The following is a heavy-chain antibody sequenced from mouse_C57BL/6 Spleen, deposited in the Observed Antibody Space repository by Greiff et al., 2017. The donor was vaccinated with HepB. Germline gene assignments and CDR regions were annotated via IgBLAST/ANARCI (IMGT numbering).Heavy chain of an antibody. J-gene: IGHJ3*01. Sequence: EVQRVESGEGLVKPGGSLKLSCAASGFTFSSYAMSWVRQTPEKRLEWVAYISSGGDYIYYADTVKGRFTISRDNARNTLYLQMSSLKSEDTAMYYCTREPNYYGSSYWFAYWGQGTLVTVSA. D-gene: IGHD1-1*01. CDR3: TREPNYYGSSYWFAY. CDR2: ISSGGDYI. V-gene: IGHV5-9-1*02. CDR1: GFTFSSYA.